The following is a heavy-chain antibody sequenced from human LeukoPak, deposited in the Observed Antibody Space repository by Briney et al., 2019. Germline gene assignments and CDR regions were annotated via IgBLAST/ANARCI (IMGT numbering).Heavy chain of an antibody. V-gene: IGHV3-7*01. CDR2: IKQDGSEK. Sequence: AGGSLRLSCAASGFTFSSYWMSWVRQAPGKGLEWVANIKQDGSEKYYVDSVKGRFTISRDNAKNSLYLQMNSLRAEDTAVYYCARDPGSSGYYPYFDYWGREPWSPSPQ. CDR1: GFTFSSYW. CDR3: ARDPGSSGYYPYFDY. D-gene: IGHD3-22*01. J-gene: IGHJ4*02.